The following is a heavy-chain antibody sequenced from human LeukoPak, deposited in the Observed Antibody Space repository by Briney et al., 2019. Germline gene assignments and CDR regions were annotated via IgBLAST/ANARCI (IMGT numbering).Heavy chain of an antibody. D-gene: IGHD6-19*01. CDR3: ARIAVAGSWFDP. CDR2: INPNSGGT. V-gene: IGHV1-2*02. CDR1: GYTFTGYY. J-gene: IGHJ5*02. Sequence: ASVKVSCKASGYTFTGYYMHWVRQAPGQGLEWMGWINPNSGGTNYAQKLQGGVTMTRDTSISTAYMELSRLRSDDTAVYYCARIAVAGSWFDPWGQETLVTVSS.